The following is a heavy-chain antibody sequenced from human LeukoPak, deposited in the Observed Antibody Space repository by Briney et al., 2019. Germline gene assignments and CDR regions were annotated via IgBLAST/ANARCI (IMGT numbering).Heavy chain of an antibody. J-gene: IGHJ4*02. CDR3: ARDGGGWGDY. D-gene: IGHD3-16*01. V-gene: IGHV3-30*19. Sequence: PGGSLRLSCAASGFTFSSHGMHWVRQAPGKGLEWVAFISYDGSNKYYADSVKGRFTISRDNSKNTLYLQMNSLRAEDTAVYYCARDGGGWGDYWGQGTLVTVSS. CDR2: ISYDGSNK. CDR1: GFTFSSHG.